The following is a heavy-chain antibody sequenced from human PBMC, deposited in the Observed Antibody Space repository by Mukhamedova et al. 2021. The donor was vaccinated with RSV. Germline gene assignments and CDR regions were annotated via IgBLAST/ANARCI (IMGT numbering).Heavy chain of an antibody. CDR2: MYTGGGT. CDR3: ARESGSRYYFDF. Sequence: MHWVRQAPGKGLEWVSVMYTGGGTSYADSARGRFTISRDNSKNTLYLQMNGLRAEDTAVYYCARESGSRYYFDFWGQGTLVTV. J-gene: IGHJ4*02. V-gene: IGHV3-53*01. D-gene: IGHD1-26*01.